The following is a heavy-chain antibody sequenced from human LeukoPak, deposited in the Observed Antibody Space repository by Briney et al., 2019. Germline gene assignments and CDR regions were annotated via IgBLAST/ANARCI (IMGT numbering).Heavy chain of an antibody. D-gene: IGHD6-13*01. CDR2: ISAYNGNT. CDR1: GYTFTSYG. CDR3: ATSYCSSRNLVPFDY. Sequence: ASVKVSCKASGYTFTSYGISWVRQAPGQGLEWMGWISAYNGNTNYAQKLQGRVTMTTDTSTSTAYMELRSLRSDDTAVYYCATSYCSSRNLVPFDYWGQGTLVTVSS. J-gene: IGHJ4*02. V-gene: IGHV1-18*01.